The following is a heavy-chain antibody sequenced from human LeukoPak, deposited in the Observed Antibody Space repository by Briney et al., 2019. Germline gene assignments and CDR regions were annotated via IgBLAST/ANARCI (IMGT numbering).Heavy chain of an antibody. J-gene: IGHJ3*02. CDR1: GFNFNDYD. CDR3: AKTTEVQSSFLPFAI. CDR2: ISRDDGTT. V-gene: IGHV3-43*02. Sequence: GGSLILSCAASGFNFNDYDMHWVRQAPGKGLEWVSLISRDDGTTFYADSVKGRFSISRDNSKNSLYLQMNSLRTEDTAMYYCAKTTEVQSSFLPFAIWGQGTMVTVSS. D-gene: IGHD1-26*01.